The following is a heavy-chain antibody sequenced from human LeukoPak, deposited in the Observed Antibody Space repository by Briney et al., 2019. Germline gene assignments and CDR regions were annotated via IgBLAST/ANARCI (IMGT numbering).Heavy chain of an antibody. CDR3: ARGEMTTVTKAGY. J-gene: IGHJ4*02. Sequence: GGSLRLSCAASGFTFSSYAMSWVRQAPGKGLEWVSSISSSSSYIYYADSVKGQFTISRDNAKNSLYLQMNSLRAEDTAVYYCARGEMTTVTKAGYWGQGTLVTVSS. CDR1: GFTFSSYA. D-gene: IGHD4-17*01. V-gene: IGHV3-21*01. CDR2: ISSSSSYI.